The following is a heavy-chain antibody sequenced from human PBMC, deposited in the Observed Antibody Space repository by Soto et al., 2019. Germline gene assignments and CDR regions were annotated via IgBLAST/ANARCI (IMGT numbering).Heavy chain of an antibody. CDR2: IYYSGST. CDR3: ARAGTYYYDSSGYLDY. CDR1: GGSISSYY. J-gene: IGHJ4*02. V-gene: IGHV4-59*01. Sequence: SETLSLTCTVSGGSISSYYWSWIRQPPGKGLEWIGYIYYSGSTNYNPSLKSRVTISVATSKNQFSLKLSSVTAAETAVYYCARAGTYYYDSSGYLDYWGQGPLVT. D-gene: IGHD3-22*01.